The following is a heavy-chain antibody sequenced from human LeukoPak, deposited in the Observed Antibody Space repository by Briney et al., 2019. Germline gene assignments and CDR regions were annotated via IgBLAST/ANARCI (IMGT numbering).Heavy chain of an antibody. J-gene: IGHJ6*02. CDR2: IFYSRST. CDR1: GGSISSGDYY. Sequence: SQTLSLTCTVSGGSISSGDYYWGWVRQPPGRGMEWIGYIFYSRSTYYNPSLKSRVTISVDTSKNQFSLKLSSVTAADTAVYYCARATYDFWSSYTPHGMDVWGQGTTVTVSS. CDR3: ARATYDFWSSYTPHGMDV. D-gene: IGHD3-3*01. V-gene: IGHV4-30-4*01.